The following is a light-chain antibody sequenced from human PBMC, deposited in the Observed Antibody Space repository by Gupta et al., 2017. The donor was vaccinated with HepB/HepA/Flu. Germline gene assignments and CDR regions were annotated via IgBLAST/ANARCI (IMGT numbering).Light chain of an antibody. J-gene: IGLJ2*01. V-gene: IGLV1-40*01. CDR2: GSS. CDR3: QSYASSLSGSDV. CDR1: SSNIGAGYV. Sequence: SVLTPRTAVAGASGERGTISCTEGSSNIGAGYVVHVYQQVPGTAPKLLIYGSSNRPSGVPDRCSFSNSGSAATPAITVLQAEEEAEYYCQSYASSLSGSDVFGGGTKLTVL.